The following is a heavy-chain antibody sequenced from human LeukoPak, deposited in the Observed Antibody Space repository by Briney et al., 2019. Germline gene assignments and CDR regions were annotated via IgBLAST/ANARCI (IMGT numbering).Heavy chain of an antibody. CDR2: IYTSGST. Sequence: SETLSPTCTVSGGSISSYYWSWIRQPAGKGLEWIGRIYTSGSTNYNPSLKSRVTMSVDTSKNQFSLKLSSVTAADTAVYYCAREYCSSTSCYTYYFDYWGQGTLVTVSS. V-gene: IGHV4-4*07. CDR1: GGSISSYY. D-gene: IGHD2-2*02. CDR3: AREYCSSTSCYTYYFDY. J-gene: IGHJ4*02.